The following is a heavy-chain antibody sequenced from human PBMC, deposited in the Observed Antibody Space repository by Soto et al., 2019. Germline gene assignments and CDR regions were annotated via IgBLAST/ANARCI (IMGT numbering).Heavy chain of an antibody. CDR1: GFTFSSYA. V-gene: IGHV3-23*01. D-gene: IGHD3-16*01. CDR2: ISGSGGST. CDR3: AKYVDYYYYYYMDV. J-gene: IGHJ6*03. Sequence: EVQLLESGGGLVQPGGSLRLSCAASGFTFSSYAMSWVRQAPGKGLEWVSAISGSGGSTYYADSVKGLFTISRDNSKNTLYLQMNSLRAEDTAVYYCAKYVDYYYYYYMDVWGNGTTVTVSS.